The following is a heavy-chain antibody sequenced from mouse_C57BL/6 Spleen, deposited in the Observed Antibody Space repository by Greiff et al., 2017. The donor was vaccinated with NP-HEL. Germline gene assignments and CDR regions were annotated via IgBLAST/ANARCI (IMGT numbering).Heavy chain of an antibody. J-gene: IGHJ2*01. CDR2: IDPETGGT. CDR3: TRGGYYYGSSSWDY. CDR1: GYTFTDYE. D-gene: IGHD1-1*01. V-gene: IGHV1-15*01. Sequence: QVQLQQSGAELVRPGASVTLSCKASGYTFTDYEMHWVKQTPVHGLEWIGAIDPETGGTAYNQKFKGKAILTADKSSSTAYMELRSLTSEDSAVYYCTRGGYYYGSSSWDYWGQGTTLTVSS.